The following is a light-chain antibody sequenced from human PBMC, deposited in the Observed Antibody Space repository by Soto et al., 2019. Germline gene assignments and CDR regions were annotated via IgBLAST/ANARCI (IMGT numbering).Light chain of an antibody. J-gene: IGKJ5*01. CDR1: QSVSNNY. Sequence: IVLTQSPGTLSLSPGERATLSCRASQSVSNNYLAWYQQKPGQAPRLLIYGASNRATGIPDRFSGGGSGTDFTLTISRLESDDFAVYYCQQYGSSPPLTFGQGTRLEIK. CDR2: GAS. V-gene: IGKV3-20*01. CDR3: QQYGSSPPLT.